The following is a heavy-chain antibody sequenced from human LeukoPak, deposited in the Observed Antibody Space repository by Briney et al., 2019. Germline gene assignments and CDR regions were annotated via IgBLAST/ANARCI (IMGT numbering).Heavy chain of an antibody. J-gene: IGHJ4*02. D-gene: IGHD4-17*01. Sequence: GGPLRLSCAASGFTFSSYAMSWVRQAPGKGLEWVSAISGSGGSTYYADSVKGRFTISRDNSKNTLYLQMNSLRAEDTAVYYCATHPTDYARNYWGQGTLVTVSS. V-gene: IGHV3-23*01. CDR3: ATHPTDYARNY. CDR2: ISGSGGST. CDR1: GFTFSSYA.